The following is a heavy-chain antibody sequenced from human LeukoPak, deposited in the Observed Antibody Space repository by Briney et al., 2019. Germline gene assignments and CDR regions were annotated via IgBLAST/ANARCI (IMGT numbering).Heavy chain of an antibody. CDR2: VYYGETT. CDR1: GGSISSTTYY. J-gene: IGHJ6*03. Sequence: ASETLSLTCTVSGGSISSTTYYWAWIRQPPGMGLEWIGSVYYGETTYYNPSLESRVTISVDPSKNQFSLRLNSVTAADTAVYYCARHEASYFYYYMDVWGAGTTVIVSS. CDR3: ARHEASYFYYYMDV. V-gene: IGHV4-39*01.